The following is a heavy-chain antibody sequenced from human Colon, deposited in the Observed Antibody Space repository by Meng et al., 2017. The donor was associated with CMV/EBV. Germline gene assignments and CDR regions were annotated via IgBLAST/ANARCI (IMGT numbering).Heavy chain of an antibody. CDR2: INGDGTNT. V-gene: IGHV3-74*01. D-gene: IGHD3-22*01. J-gene: IGHJ4*02. CDR3: ATGDGYYYNY. Sequence: GESLEISCVASGLTFSKYWMHWVRQAPGKGLVWVSLINGDGTNTPYADSVKGRFTISRDNAKNTLYVQMNSLRVEDTAVYYCATGDGYYYNYWGRGTLVTASS. CDR1: GLTFSKYW.